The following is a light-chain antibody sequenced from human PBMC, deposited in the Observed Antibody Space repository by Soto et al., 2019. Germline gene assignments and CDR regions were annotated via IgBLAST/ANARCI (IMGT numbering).Light chain of an antibody. J-gene: IGKJ1*01. Sequence: DIQMTQSPSTLSTSVGDRVTISCRASQSISSWLAWYQQKPGEAPNLLIYRASSLQSGVPSRFSGSGSGTEFTLTISSLQPDDFATYYCQQYRRYSWTFGQGTKVEFK. CDR3: QQYRRYSWT. V-gene: IGKV1-5*03. CDR1: QSISSW. CDR2: RAS.